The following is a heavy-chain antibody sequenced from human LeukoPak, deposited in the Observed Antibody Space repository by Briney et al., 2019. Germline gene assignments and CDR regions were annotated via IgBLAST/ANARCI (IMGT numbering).Heavy chain of an antibody. Sequence: SETLSLTCTVSGGSISSYYWSWIRQPPGKGLEWIGYIYYSGSTNYNPSLKSRATISVDTSKNQFSLKLSSVTAADTAVYYCARSDSYYYYGMDVWGQGTTVTVSS. CDR3: ARSDSYYYYGMDV. V-gene: IGHV4-59*08. J-gene: IGHJ6*02. CDR1: GGSISSYY. CDR2: IYYSGST.